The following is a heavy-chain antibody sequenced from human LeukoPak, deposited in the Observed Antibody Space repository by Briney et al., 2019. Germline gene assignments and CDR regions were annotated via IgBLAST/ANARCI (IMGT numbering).Heavy chain of an antibody. CDR3: ASDLAYCGGDCYLDSN. J-gene: IGHJ4*02. CDR1: GFTFSSCS. V-gene: IGHV3-21*01. Sequence: GGSLRLSCAASGFTFSSCSMNWVRQAPGKGLEWVSSISSSSSYIYYADSVKGRFTISRDNAKNSLYLQMNSLRAEDTAVYYCASDLAYCGGDCYLDSNWGQGTLVTVSS. D-gene: IGHD2-21*02. CDR2: ISSSSSYI.